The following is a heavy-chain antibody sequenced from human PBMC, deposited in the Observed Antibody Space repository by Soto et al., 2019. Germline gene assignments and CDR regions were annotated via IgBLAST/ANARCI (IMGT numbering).Heavy chain of an antibody. CDR2: ISGSGSST. Sequence: EVQLLESGGGLVQPGGSLRLSCAASGFTFSSYAMSWVRQAPGKGLEWVSAISGSGSSTYYADSVKGRFTISRDNANHTLYLQINSLRAEDTAVYYCARSLDIVVVPAAMDYWFGPWGLGTLVTVSS. V-gene: IGHV3-23*01. CDR1: GFTFSSYA. D-gene: IGHD2-2*03. J-gene: IGHJ5*02. CDR3: ARSLDIVVVPAAMDYWFGP.